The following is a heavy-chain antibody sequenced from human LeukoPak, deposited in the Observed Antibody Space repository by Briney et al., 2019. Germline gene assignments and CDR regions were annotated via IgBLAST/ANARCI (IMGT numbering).Heavy chain of an antibody. D-gene: IGHD3-22*01. CDR3: AKLEGVYYPHWFDP. CDR2: VTGTGGTT. Sequence: PGGSLRLSCAASGFTFSDYAMTWVRQPPGKGLEWVSGVTGTGGTTYYADSVKGRFTISRDNFKNTLFLQMNSLRAEDTAVYYCAKLEGVYYPHWFDPWGQGTLVTVSS. V-gene: IGHV3-23*01. CDR1: GFTFSDYA. J-gene: IGHJ5*02.